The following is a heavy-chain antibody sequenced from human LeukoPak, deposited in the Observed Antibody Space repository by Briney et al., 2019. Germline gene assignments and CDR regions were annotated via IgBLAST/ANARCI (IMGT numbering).Heavy chain of an antibody. CDR1: GYTFTSYD. CDR3: ARGGYCSSTSCRAGDFDY. J-gene: IGHJ4*02. Sequence: ASVKVSCKASGYTFTSYDINWVRQATGQGLEWMGWMNPNSGNTGYAQKFQGRVTITRNTSISTAYMELSSLRSEDTAVYYCARGGYCSSTSCRAGDFDYWGQGTLVTVSS. D-gene: IGHD2-2*01. V-gene: IGHV1-8*03. CDR2: MNPNSGNT.